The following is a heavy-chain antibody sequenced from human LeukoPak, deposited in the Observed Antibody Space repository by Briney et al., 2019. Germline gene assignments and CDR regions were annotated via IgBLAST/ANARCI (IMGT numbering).Heavy chain of an antibody. V-gene: IGHV4-34*01. J-gene: IGHJ4*02. Sequence: SETLSLTCAVYGGSFSGYYWSWIRQPPGKGLEWIGEINHSGSTNYKPSLKSRVTISVDTSENQFSLKLSSVTAADTAVYYCARLMISSQHAEKSYCSGGSCYSNYWGQGTLVTVSS. CDR1: GGSFSGYY. CDR3: ARLMISSQHAEKSYCSGGSCYSNY. D-gene: IGHD2-15*01. CDR2: INHSGST.